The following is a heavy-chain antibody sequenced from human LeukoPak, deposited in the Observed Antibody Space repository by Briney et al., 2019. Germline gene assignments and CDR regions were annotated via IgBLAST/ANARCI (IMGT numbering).Heavy chain of an antibody. J-gene: IGHJ4*02. D-gene: IGHD4/OR15-4a*01. Sequence: AGGSLRLSCAASGFTFSYGWMNWVRQAPGKGLEWVGLIKSKTDGGTTDYAVPVKGRFTISRDDSKNTLYLQMNSLKTEDTAVYYCTTNGPPREGAKHRDYWGQGTLVTVSS. V-gene: IGHV3-15*01. CDR2: IKSKTDGGTT. CDR3: TTNGPPREGAKHRDY. CDR1: GFTFSYGW.